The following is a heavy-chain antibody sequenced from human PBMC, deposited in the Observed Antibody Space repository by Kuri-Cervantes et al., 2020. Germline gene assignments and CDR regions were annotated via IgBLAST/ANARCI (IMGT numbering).Heavy chain of an antibody. CDR2: ISYDGSNK. V-gene: IGHV3-30*07. Sequence: GESLKISCAASGFIFNDYAIHWVRQAPGKGLEWVAVISYDGSNKYYADSVKGRFTISRDNSKNTLYLQMNSLRDEDTAVYYCARLQKTMVRGERGRTSVYYYYYGMDVWGQGTTVTVSS. J-gene: IGHJ6*02. D-gene: IGHD3-10*01. CDR3: ARLQKTMVRGERGRTSVYYYYYGMDV. CDR1: GFIFNDYA.